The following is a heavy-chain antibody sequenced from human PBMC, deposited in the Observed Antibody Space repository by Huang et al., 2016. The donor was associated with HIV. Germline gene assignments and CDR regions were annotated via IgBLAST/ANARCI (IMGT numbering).Heavy chain of an antibody. CDR3: ARQDNYYDTSGYPIGGFDY. CDR1: GYSFTNYW. Sequence: EVQLVQSGAEVKKPGESLKISCKGSGYSFTNYWIGWVRQMHGKGLEWMGIISLGDSNIRYRPPFQGQVTISADESISTAYLQWSSLKASDTAMYYCARQDNYYDTSGYPIGGFDYWGQGTLVTVSS. J-gene: IGHJ4*02. D-gene: IGHD3-22*01. CDR2: ISLGDSNI. V-gene: IGHV5-51*01.